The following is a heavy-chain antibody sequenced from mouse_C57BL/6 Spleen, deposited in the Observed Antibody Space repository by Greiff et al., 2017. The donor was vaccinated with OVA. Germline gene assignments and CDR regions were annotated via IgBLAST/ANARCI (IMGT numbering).Heavy chain of an antibody. V-gene: IGHV1-50*01. CDR2: IDPSDSYT. CDR1: GYTFTSYW. D-gene: IGHD1-1*01. Sequence: QVQLQQPGAELVKPGASVKLSCKASGYTFTSYWMQWVKQRPGQGLEWIGEIDPSDSYTNYNQKFNGKATLTVDTSSSTAYLQLSSLTSEDSAVYYCARRASSYVYWDFDVWGTGTTVTVSS. J-gene: IGHJ1*03. CDR3: ARRASSYVYWDFDV.